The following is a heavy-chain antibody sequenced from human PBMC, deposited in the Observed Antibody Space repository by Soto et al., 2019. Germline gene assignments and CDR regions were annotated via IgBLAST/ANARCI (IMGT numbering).Heavy chain of an antibody. CDR1: GYTFTSCC. Sequence: ASVKVSCKASGYTFTSCCISWVRQAPGQGLEWMGWISAYNGNTNYAQKLQGRVTMTTDTSTSTAYMELRSLRSDDTAVYSCARATFSPPYSSGWYSWDFDLCGRGPLVTFSS. D-gene: IGHD6-19*01. V-gene: IGHV1-18*01. CDR2: ISAYNGNT. CDR3: ARATFSPPYSSGWYSWDFDL. J-gene: IGHJ2*01.